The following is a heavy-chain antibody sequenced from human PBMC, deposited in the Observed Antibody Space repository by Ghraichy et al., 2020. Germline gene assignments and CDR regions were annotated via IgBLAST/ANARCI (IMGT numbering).Heavy chain of an antibody. V-gene: IGHV1-18*04. D-gene: IGHD3-22*01. Sequence: ASVKVSCKASGYTFTSYGISWVRQAPGQGLEWMGWISAYNGNTNYAQKLQGRVTMTTDTSTSTVYMELRSLRSDDTAVYYCARSPSMIVVAVDYWGQGTLVTASS. J-gene: IGHJ4*02. CDR2: ISAYNGNT. CDR1: GYTFTSYG. CDR3: ARSPSMIVVAVDY.